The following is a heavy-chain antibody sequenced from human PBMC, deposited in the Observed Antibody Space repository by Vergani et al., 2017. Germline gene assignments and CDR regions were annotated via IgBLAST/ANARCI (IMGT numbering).Heavy chain of an antibody. CDR3: ARDLASMASGGFDY. D-gene: IGHD1-26*01. CDR2: IWYDGSNK. V-gene: IGHV3-33*01. Sequence: QVQLVESGGGVVQPGRSLRLSCAASGFTFSSYGMHWVRQAPGKGLEWVAVIWYDGSNKYYADSVKGRFTISRDNSKNTLYLQMNSLRAEDTAVYYCARDLASMASGGFDYWGQGTLVTVSS. CDR1: GFTFSSYG. J-gene: IGHJ4*02.